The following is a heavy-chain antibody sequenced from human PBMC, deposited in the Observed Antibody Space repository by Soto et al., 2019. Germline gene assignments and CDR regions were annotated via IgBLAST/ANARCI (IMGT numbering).Heavy chain of an antibody. Sequence: QVQLQQWGAGLLKPSETLSLTCAVYGGSFSGYYWSWIRQPPGKGLEWIGEINHSGSTNYNPSLKSRVTISVDTSKSQFSLKLSSVTAADTAVYYCARRISGLIDYWGQGTLVTVSS. J-gene: IGHJ4*02. CDR1: GGSFSGYY. CDR2: INHSGST. D-gene: IGHD3-10*01. CDR3: ARRISGLIDY. V-gene: IGHV4-34*01.